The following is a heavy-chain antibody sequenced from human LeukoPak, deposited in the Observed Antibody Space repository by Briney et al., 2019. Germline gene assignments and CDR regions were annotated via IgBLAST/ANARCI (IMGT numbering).Heavy chain of an antibody. V-gene: IGHV1-2*02. J-gene: IGHJ4*02. CDR1: GYTFTDYY. D-gene: IGHD2-2*01. Sequence: ASVKVSCKASGYTFTDYYMHWVRQAPGQGFEWMGWINPNSGDTNYAQKFQGRVTMPRDTSISTAHMELSRLRSDDTAVYYCARANFLYCSSTTCLFDYWGQGTLVIVSS. CDR3: ARANFLYCSSTTCLFDY. CDR2: INPNSGDT.